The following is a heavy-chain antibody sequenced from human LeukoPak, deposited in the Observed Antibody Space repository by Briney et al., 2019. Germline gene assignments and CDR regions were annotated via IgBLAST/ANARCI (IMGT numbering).Heavy chain of an antibody. CDR1: GGSIPISTYY. V-gene: IGHV4-39*07. J-gene: IGHJ4*02. CDR3: ARFKSGKWFGGHYTIDY. Sequence: PSETLSLTCTVSGGSIPISTYYWGWVRQPPGKGLEWIGSIYYSGTTKYNPSLKSRVTISVDNSNNKFSLRLSSVTAADTALYYCARFKSGKWFGGHYTIDYWGQGTLVTVSS. D-gene: IGHD3-10*01. CDR2: IYYSGTT.